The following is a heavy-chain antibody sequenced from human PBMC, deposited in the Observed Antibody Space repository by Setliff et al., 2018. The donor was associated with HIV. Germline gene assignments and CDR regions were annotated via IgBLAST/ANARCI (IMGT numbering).Heavy chain of an antibody. CDR2: IYYTGSA. D-gene: IGHD3-22*01. J-gene: IGHJ4*02. CDR3: ASGYQYDSSGYYYVTPIDY. V-gene: IGHV4-39*01. Sequence: SETLSLTCTVSGGSISSSSYYWGCIRQPPGKGLEWIGSIYYTGSANYNPSLKRRVTMSVDTSKNQFSLKLSSVTAADTAVYYCASGYQYDSSGYYYVTPIDYWGQGTLVTVSS. CDR1: GGSISSSSYY.